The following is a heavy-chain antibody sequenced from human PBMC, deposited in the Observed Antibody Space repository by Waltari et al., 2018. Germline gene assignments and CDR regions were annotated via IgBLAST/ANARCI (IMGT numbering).Heavy chain of an antibody. Sequence: QVQLQESGPGLVKPSGTLSLTCAVSGGSISSSNWWIWVRQPPGKGREWIGEIYHSGGTTEHPYRKRRATRPVDKSKTQFSLKLSSVTAADTAVYYCARVDSGNYGYGMDVWGQGTTVTVAS. CDR3: ARVDSGNYGYGMDV. J-gene: IGHJ6*02. V-gene: IGHV4-4*02. D-gene: IGHD6-25*01. CDR1: GGSISSSNW. CDR2: IYHSGGT.